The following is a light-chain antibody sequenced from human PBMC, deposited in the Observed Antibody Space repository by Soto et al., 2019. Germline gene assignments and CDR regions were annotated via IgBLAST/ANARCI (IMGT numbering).Light chain of an antibody. CDR2: GAS. CDR1: QSVSSSY. V-gene: IGKV3-20*01. J-gene: IGKJ4*01. CDR3: QQYGSSLLA. Sequence: EIVLTQSPGTLSLSPGERATLSCRASQSVSSSYLAWYQQKPGQAPRLLIYGASSKATGIPDRFSGSGSGKDFAHPISRLQPEDFAVYYCQQYGSSLLAFGGGTKVEIK.